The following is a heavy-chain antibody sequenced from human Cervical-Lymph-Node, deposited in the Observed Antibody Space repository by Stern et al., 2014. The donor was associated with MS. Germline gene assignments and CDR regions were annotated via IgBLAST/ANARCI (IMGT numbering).Heavy chain of an antibody. J-gene: IGHJ4*02. Sequence: QVQLQESGPGLVKPSETLSLTCTVSGGSLRSYYWNWIRQAPGKGREWLGFFYNTGSVNYNPSLSSRVAMSVDTSKNQFSLTVSSVTAADTAVYYCAREGEYCSGSRCYPFLDYWGQGTLVTVSS. CDR2: FYNTGSV. V-gene: IGHV4-59*01. CDR1: GGSLRSYY. CDR3: AREGEYCSGSRCYPFLDY. D-gene: IGHD2-15*01.